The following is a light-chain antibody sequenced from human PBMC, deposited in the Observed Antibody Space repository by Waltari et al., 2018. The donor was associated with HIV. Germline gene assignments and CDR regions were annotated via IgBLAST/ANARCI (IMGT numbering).Light chain of an antibody. V-gene: IGLV1-51*01. Sequence: HSVLTQPPSVSAAPGQKVTISCSGSSSNIGNNYVSWYQQFPGTAPKLLIYDKHKRPSGIPDRFAGTKSGTSATLGITGLQTGDEAGYYCGAWDSGLSAWVFGGGTKLTVL. J-gene: IGLJ3*02. CDR2: DKH. CDR1: SSNIGNNY. CDR3: GAWDSGLSAWV.